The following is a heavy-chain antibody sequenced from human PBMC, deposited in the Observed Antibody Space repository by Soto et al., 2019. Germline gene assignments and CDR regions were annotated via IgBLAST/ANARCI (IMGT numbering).Heavy chain of an antibody. CDR1: GFTFSNYA. CDR3: TKEGGNDYYDSSGAYVDF. Sequence: EVQLLESGGGLVQPGGSLRLSCAASGFTFSNYAMNWVRQAPGKGLQWVSSISGRGGNTYYADSVKGRLTISRDNSKYSLYLQMNSLRAEDTAVYYCTKEGGNDYYDSSGAYVDFLGQRTLVPVSS. CDR2: ISGRGGNT. V-gene: IGHV3-23*01. J-gene: IGHJ4*02. D-gene: IGHD3-22*01.